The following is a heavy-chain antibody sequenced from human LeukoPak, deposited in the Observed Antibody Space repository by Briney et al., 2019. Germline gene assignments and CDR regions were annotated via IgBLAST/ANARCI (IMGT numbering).Heavy chain of an antibody. V-gene: IGHV3-23*01. CDR3: AKDPGLTTVTGTFDY. CDR2: ISGSGGST. J-gene: IGHJ4*02. D-gene: IGHD4-17*01. CDR1: GFTFRSYG. Sequence: GGSLRLSCAASGFTFRSYGMSWVRQAPGKGLEWVSAISGSGGSTYYADSVKGRFTISRDNSKNTLYLQMNSLRAEDTAVYYCAKDPGLTTVTGTFDYWGQGTLVTVSS.